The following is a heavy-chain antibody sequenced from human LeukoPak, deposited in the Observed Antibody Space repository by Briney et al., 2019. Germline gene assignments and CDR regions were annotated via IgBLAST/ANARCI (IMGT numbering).Heavy chain of an antibody. CDR1: GGSISSYY. V-gene: IGHV4-34*01. Sequence: SETLSLTCTVSGGSISSYYWSWIRQPPGKGLEWIGEINHSGSTNYNPSLKSRVTISVDTSKNQFSLKLSSVTAADTAVYYCARNLGYGYSRGPFDYWGQGTLVTVSS. CDR3: ARNLGYGYSRGPFDY. J-gene: IGHJ4*02. D-gene: IGHD5-18*01. CDR2: INHSGST.